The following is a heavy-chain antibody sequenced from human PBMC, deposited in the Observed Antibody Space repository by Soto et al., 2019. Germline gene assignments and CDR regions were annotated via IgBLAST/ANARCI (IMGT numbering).Heavy chain of an antibody. CDR3: ARALRFLEWLLLFYQYYYYYYGMDV. J-gene: IGHJ6*02. D-gene: IGHD3-3*01. CDR1: GYSFTSYW. CDR2: IYPGDSDT. Sequence: PGESLKISCKGSGYSFTSYWIGWVRQMPVKGLEWMGIIYPGDSDTRYSPSFQGQVTISADKSISTAYLQWSSLKASDTAMYYCARALRFLEWLLLFYQYYYYYYGMDVWGQGTTVTVSS. V-gene: IGHV5-51*01.